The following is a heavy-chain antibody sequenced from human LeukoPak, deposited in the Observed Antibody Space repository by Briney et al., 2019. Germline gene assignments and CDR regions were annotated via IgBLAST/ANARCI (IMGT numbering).Heavy chain of an antibody. J-gene: IGHJ5*02. D-gene: IGHD5-12*01. CDR1: GGSFSGYY. CDR3: ATVGLVAWVFDP. Sequence: SETLCLTCAVYGGSFSGYYWTWIRQPPGKGLEWIGEINHSGSTTYLPSLKSRVTISVDTSKNQFSLKLSSVTAADTAVYYCATVGLVAWVFDPWGQGTPVTFSS. CDR2: INHSGST. V-gene: IGHV4-34*01.